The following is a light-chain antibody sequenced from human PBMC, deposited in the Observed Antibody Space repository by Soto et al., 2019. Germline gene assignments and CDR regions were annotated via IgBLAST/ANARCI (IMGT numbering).Light chain of an antibody. Sequence: DIQMTQSPSSLSASVGDRVTITCRASQSISSYLNRYQQKPGKAPKLLIYAASNLQSGVPSRFSGSGSGTDFTLTISSLQPEDFATYYCQQSYSTPRTVGQGTKVDIK. CDR2: AAS. CDR3: QQSYSTPRT. V-gene: IGKV1-39*01. J-gene: IGKJ1*01. CDR1: QSISSY.